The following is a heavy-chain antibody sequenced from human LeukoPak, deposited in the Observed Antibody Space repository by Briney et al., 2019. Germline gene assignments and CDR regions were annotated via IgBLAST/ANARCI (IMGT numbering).Heavy chain of an antibody. CDR1: GGTFSSYV. V-gene: IGHV1-69*06. Sequence: ASVKVSCKASGGTFSSYVITWVRQAPGQGLEWMGGIVPIFGRANYAQKFQGRVTITADKSTNTVYMEVSRLRSEDTAVYYCARDRGDGSGTFDYWGQGTLVTVSS. CDR3: ARDRGDGSGTFDY. J-gene: IGHJ4*02. D-gene: IGHD3-10*01. CDR2: IVPIFGRA.